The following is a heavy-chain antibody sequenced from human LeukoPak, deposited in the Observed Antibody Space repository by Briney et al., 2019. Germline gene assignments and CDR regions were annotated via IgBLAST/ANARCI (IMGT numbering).Heavy chain of an antibody. V-gene: IGHV4-31*03. CDR2: IYYSGST. Sequence: PSETLSLTCTVSGGSISSGGYYWSWIRQHPGKGLEWIGYIYYSGSTHYNPSLKSRVTISVDTSKNQFSLKLSSVTAADTAVYYCARGYCSSTSCYARSYYYYYGMDVWGKGTTVTVSS. CDR1: GGSISSGGYY. CDR3: ARGYCSSTSCYARSYYYYYGMDV. D-gene: IGHD2-2*01. J-gene: IGHJ6*04.